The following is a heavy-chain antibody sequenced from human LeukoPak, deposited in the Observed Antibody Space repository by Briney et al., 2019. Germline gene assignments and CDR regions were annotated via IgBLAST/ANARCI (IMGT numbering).Heavy chain of an antibody. J-gene: IGHJ6*03. D-gene: IGHD1-26*01. Sequence: ASVKVSCKASGYTFTSYDINWVRQATGQGLEWMGWMNPNSGNTGYAQKFQGRVTMTRNTSISTAYMELSSLRSEDTAVYYCAIIVGAAYYYYYYYMDVWGIGTTVTVSS. CDR3: AIIVGAAYYYYYYYMDV. CDR1: GYTFTSYD. CDR2: MNPNSGNT. V-gene: IGHV1-8*01.